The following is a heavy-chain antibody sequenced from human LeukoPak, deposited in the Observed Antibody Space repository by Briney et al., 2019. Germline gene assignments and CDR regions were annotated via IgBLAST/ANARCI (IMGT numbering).Heavy chain of an antibody. J-gene: IGHJ3*02. CDR2: IIPILGIA. D-gene: IGHD1-14*01. CDR1: GGTFSSYA. CDR3: AKSNPEDAFDI. Sequence: SVKVSCKASGGTFSSYAIRWVRQAPGQGLEWMGRIIPILGIANYAQKFQGRVTITADKSTSTAYMELSSLRSEDTAAYYCAKSNPEDAFDIWGQGTMVTVSS. V-gene: IGHV1-69*04.